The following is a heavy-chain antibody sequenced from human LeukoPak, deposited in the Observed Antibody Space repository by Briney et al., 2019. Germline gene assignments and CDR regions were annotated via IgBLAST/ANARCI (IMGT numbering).Heavy chain of an antibody. CDR2: ISAYNGNT. D-gene: IGHD3-22*01. J-gene: IGHJ3*02. CDR3: ARALSPIYYDSSGEEGDAFDI. Sequence: GASVKVSCKASGYTFTSYGISWVRQAPGQGLEWMGWISAYNGNTNYAQKLQGRVTMTTDTSTSTAYMELRSLRSDDTAVYYCARALSPIYYDSSGEEGDAFDIWGQGTMVTVSS. V-gene: IGHV1-18*01. CDR1: GYTFTSYG.